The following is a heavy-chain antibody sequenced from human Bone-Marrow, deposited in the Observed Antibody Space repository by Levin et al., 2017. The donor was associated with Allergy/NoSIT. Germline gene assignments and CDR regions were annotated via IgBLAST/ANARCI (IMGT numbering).Heavy chain of an antibody. J-gene: IGHJ5*01. D-gene: IGHD2-8*01. CDR1: GGSFDDGF. Sequence: SETLSLTCAVSGGSFDDGFWSWIRQSPGKGLEWIGEVTHSGVTEYNPSLKSRVTISVDSSKNQFSLKVTSVTAADTGVYYCARQRCNNAGGCFGDDWFDSWGRGTLVTVSS. CDR3: ARQRCNNAGGCFGDDWFDS. CDR2: VTHSGVT. V-gene: IGHV4-34*01.